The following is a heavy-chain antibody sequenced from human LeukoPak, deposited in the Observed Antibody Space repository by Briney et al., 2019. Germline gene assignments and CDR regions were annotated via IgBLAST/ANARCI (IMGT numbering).Heavy chain of an antibody. J-gene: IGHJ4*02. CDR1: GFTFTSYS. D-gene: IGHD6-6*01. V-gene: IGHV3-15*07. Sequence: GGSLRLSCAASGFTFTSYSMNWVRQAPGKGLEWVGRIKSKTDGGTTDYAAPVKGRFTISRDDSKNTLYLQMNSLKTEDTAVYYCTTSKSREYSSSLDYWGQGTLVTVSS. CDR3: TTSKSREYSSSLDY. CDR2: IKSKTDGGTT.